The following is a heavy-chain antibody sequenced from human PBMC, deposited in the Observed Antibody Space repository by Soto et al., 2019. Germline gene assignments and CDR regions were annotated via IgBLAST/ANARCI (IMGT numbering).Heavy chain of an antibody. CDR3: ARHPVPLYSYGFGPFDY. CDR1: GFTFSSYA. V-gene: IGHV3-30-3*01. D-gene: IGHD5-18*01. J-gene: IGHJ4*02. CDR2: ISYDGSNK. Sequence: PGGSLRLSCAASGFTFSSYAMDWVRQAPGKGLEWVAVISYDGSNKYYADSVKGRFTISRDNSKNTLYLQMNSLRAEDTAVYYCARHPVPLYSYGFGPFDYWGQGTLVTVSS.